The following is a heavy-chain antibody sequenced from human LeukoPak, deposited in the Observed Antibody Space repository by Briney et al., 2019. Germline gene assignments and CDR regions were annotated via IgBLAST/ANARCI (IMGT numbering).Heavy chain of an antibody. CDR3: ARAVGPFDY. Sequence: GKSLRLSCAASGFTFSSYGMHWVRQAPGKALEWVAVIWYDGTNKYYADSVKGRFTISRDNSDNMLYLQMSSLRGDDTGVYFCARAVGPFDYWGQGTLVTVSS. V-gene: IGHV3-33*01. CDR1: GFTFSSYG. CDR2: IWYDGTNK. J-gene: IGHJ4*02.